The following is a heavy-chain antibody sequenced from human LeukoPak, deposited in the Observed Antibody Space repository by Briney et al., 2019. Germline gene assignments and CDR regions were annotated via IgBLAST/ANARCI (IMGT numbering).Heavy chain of an antibody. J-gene: IGHJ4*02. CDR2: IYTSGST. CDR1: GGSISSGSYY. CDR3: ARGIAAAGFFDY. V-gene: IGHV4-61*02. D-gene: IGHD6-13*01. Sequence: SETLFLTCTVSGGSISSGSYYWSWIRQPAGKGLEWIGRIYTSGSTNYNPSLKSRVTISVDTSKNQFSLKLSSVTAADTAVYYCARGIAAAGFFDYWGQGTLVTVSS.